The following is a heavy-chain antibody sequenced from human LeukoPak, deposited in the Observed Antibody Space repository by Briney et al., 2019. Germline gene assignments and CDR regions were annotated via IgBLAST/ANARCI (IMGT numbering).Heavy chain of an antibody. CDR3: ARASSSWYGGGYYYYYMDV. V-gene: IGHV3-48*01. J-gene: IGHJ6*03. Sequence: GGSLRLSCAASGLTVSSNCMNWVRQAPGKGLEWVSYISSSSSTIYYADSVKGRFTISRDNAKNSLYLQMNSLRAEDTAVYHCARASSSWYGGGYYYYYMDVWGKGTTVTVSS. CDR2: ISSSSSTI. D-gene: IGHD6-13*01. CDR1: GLTVSSNC.